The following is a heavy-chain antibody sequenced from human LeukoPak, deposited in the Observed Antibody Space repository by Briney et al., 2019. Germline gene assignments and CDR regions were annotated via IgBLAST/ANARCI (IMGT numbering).Heavy chain of an antibody. Sequence: ASVKVSCKASGYTFTGYYMHWVRQAPGQGLEWMGWINPNSGGTNYAQKFQGRVTMTRDTSISTAYMEPSRLRSDDTAVYYCARDRNVRKLTAAAGRQNWFDPWGQGTLVTVSS. D-gene: IGHD6-13*01. CDR3: ARDRNVRKLTAAAGRQNWFDP. CDR2: INPNSGGT. CDR1: GYTFTGYY. V-gene: IGHV1-2*02. J-gene: IGHJ5*02.